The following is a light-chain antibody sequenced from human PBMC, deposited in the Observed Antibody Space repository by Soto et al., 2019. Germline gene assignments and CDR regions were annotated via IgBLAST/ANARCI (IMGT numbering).Light chain of an antibody. Sequence: DIQMTQSPSTLSASVGDRVTITCRASQSISSWLAWYQQKPGKVPKLLIYDASSLESGVPSTFSGSGSGTEFTLTISSLQPDDFATYYCQQVNSYPITFGQGTRLEIK. J-gene: IGKJ5*01. CDR1: QSISSW. CDR3: QQVNSYPIT. V-gene: IGKV1-5*01. CDR2: DAS.